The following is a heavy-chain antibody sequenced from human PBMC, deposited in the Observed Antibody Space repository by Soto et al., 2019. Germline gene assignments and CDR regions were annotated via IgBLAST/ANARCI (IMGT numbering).Heavy chain of an antibody. J-gene: IGHJ6*02. Sequence: PGGSLRLSCAASGFTFSSYSMNWVRQAPGKGLEWVSSISSSRSNKYYADSVKGRFTISRDNSKNTLYLQMNSLRAEDTAVYYCARDMGYCSGGSCYYYYGMDVWGQGTTVTVSS. CDR3: ARDMGYCSGGSCYYYYGMDV. CDR2: ISSSRSNK. CDR1: GFTFSSYS. V-gene: IGHV3-21*01. D-gene: IGHD2-15*01.